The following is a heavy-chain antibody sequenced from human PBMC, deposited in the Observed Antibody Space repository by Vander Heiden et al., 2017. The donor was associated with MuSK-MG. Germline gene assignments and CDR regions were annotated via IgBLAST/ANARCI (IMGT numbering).Heavy chain of an antibody. V-gene: IGHV3-53*01. CDR3: ARGRPGIAAAGSSNWFDP. CDR2: IYSGGST. D-gene: IGHD6-13*01. Sequence: EVQLVESGGGLIQPGGSLRLSCAASGFTVSSNYMSWVRQAPGKGLEWVSVIYSGGSTYYADSVKGRFTISRDKSKNTLYLQMNSLRAEDTAVYYCARGRPGIAAAGSSNWFDPWGQGTLVTVSS. J-gene: IGHJ5*02. CDR1: GFTVSSNY.